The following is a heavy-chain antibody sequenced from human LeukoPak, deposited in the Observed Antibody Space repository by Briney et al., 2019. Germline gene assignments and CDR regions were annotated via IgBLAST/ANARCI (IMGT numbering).Heavy chain of an antibody. CDR3: AKDRCSNGIGCYYYYMVV. V-gene: IGHV3-30*02. D-gene: IGHD2-8*01. CDR2: IQYDGSNE. Sequence: GGSLRLSCAASGFTFANYGMSWVRQAPGKGLGWVAYIQYDGSNEQYADSVKGRFSISRDSSRNILYLQMNSLRAEDTAMYYCAKDRCSNGIGCYYYYMVVWGKGTTVTISS. J-gene: IGHJ6*03. CDR1: GFTFANYG.